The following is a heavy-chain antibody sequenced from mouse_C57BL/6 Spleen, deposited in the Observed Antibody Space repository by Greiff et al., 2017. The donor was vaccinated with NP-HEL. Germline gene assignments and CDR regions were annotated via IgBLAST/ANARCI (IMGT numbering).Heavy chain of an antibody. CDR3: ARVTTGAMDY. V-gene: IGHV1-61*01. J-gene: IGHJ4*01. Sequence: VKLQQPGAELVRPGSSVKLSCKASGYTFTSYWMDWVKQRPGQGLEWIGNIYPSDSETHYNQKFKDKATLTVDKSSSTAYMQLSSLTSEDSAVYYCARVTTGAMDYWGQGTSVTVSS. D-gene: IGHD1-1*01. CDR1: GYTFTSYW. CDR2: IYPSDSET.